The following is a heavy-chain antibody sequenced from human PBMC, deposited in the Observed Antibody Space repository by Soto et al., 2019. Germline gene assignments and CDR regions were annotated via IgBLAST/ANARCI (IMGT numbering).Heavy chain of an antibody. Sequence: PGGSLRLSCAASGFTFSSYAMGWVRQAPGKGLEWVSGISGSGDSTYHADSVKGRFTTSRDNFKNTLYLEMNSLRAEDTAVYYCAAQAIISMIVVVDYWGQGTLVTVSS. J-gene: IGHJ4*02. CDR1: GFTFSSYA. CDR3: AAQAIISMIVVVDY. D-gene: IGHD3-22*01. V-gene: IGHV3-23*01. CDR2: ISGSGDST.